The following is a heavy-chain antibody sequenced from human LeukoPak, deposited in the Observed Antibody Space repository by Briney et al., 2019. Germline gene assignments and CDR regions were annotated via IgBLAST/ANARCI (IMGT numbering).Heavy chain of an antibody. CDR2: ISYDGSNK. CDR3: ARTYDSSDYFDY. Sequence: GGSLRLSCAASGFTFSSYGMHWVRQAPGKGLEWVAVISYDGSNKYYADSVKGRFTISRDNSKNTLYLQMNSLRAEDTAVYYCARTYDSSDYFDYWGQGTLVAVSS. J-gene: IGHJ4*02. CDR1: GFTFSSYG. V-gene: IGHV3-30*03. D-gene: IGHD3-22*01.